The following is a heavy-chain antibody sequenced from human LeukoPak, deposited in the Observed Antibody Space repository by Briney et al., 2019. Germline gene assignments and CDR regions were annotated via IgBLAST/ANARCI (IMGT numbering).Heavy chain of an antibody. D-gene: IGHD2-15*01. J-gene: IGHJ5*01. CDR1: DSGFTFSRHA. V-gene: IGHV3-30-3*01. Sequence: PGGSLRLFCIASDSGFTFSRHAMHWVRQAPGKGLEWVAVMSYDGSNENYAESVKGRFTISRDNAENTLYLQMNSLRAEDTAVYFCARDAGIVVLLNWFDSWGQGTLVTVSS. CDR2: MSYDGSNE. CDR3: ARDAGIVVLLNWFDS.